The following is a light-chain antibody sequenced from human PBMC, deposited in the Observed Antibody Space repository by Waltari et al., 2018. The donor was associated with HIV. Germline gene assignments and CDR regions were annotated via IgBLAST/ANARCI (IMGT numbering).Light chain of an antibody. J-gene: IGKJ2*01. CDR1: QGVGSN. Sequence: DIVMTQSPAILSVSPGERVTLSCRASQGVGSNLAWYQQKVGQDLRLLIYGAATRAAEIPVRFSGRGSGTDFTLTIDSLQSEDFATYYCQQYNIRPRGNTFGQGTKLQIK. CDR3: QQYNIRPRGNT. CDR2: GAA. V-gene: IGKV3-15*01.